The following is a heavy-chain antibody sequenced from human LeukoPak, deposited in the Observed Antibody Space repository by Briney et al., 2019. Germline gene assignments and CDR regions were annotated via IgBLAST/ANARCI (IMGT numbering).Heavy chain of an antibody. CDR3: ARDRAVVGATRNSNWFDP. CDR1: GYTFTSYG. D-gene: IGHD1-26*01. Sequence: ASVKVSCKASGYTFTSYGISWVRQAPGQGLEWMGWISAYNGNTNYAQKLQGRVTMTTDTSTSTAYMELRSLRSDDTAVYYCARDRAVVGATRNSNWFDPWGQGTLVTVSS. CDR2: ISAYNGNT. J-gene: IGHJ5*02. V-gene: IGHV1-18*01.